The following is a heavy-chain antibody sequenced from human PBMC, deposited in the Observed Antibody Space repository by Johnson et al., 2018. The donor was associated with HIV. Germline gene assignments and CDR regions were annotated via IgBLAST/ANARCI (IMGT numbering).Heavy chain of an antibody. CDR1: GFTFSDYY. Sequence: QVQLVESGGGLVKPGGSLRLSCAASGFTFSDYYMSWIRQAPGKGLEWVAVISYDGSNEYYADSVKGRFTISRDNSKNTVYLEMNSLRAEDTAVYYCAKGGIDAFDIWGQGTMVTVSS. D-gene: IGHD6-25*01. CDR2: ISYDGSNE. J-gene: IGHJ3*02. V-gene: IGHV3-30*18. CDR3: AKGGIDAFDI.